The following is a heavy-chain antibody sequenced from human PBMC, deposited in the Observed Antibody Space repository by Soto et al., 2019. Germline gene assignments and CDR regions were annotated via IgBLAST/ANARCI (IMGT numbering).Heavy chain of an antibody. Sequence: PVKVSCKASGGTFSSYAISWVRQAPGQGLEWMGGIIPIFGTANYAQKFQGRVTITADESTSTAYMELSSLRSEDTAVYYCARGPIVVVPAAMGFDYWGQGTLVTVSS. CDR3: ARGPIVVVPAAMGFDY. CDR2: IIPIFGTA. V-gene: IGHV1-69*13. CDR1: GGTFSSYA. J-gene: IGHJ4*02. D-gene: IGHD2-2*01.